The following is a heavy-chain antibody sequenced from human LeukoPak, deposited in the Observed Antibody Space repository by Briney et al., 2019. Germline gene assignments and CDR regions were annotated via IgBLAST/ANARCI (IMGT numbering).Heavy chain of an antibody. V-gene: IGHV4-59*01. CDR1: GGSISSYY. Sequence: SETLSLTCTVSGGSISSYYWSWIRQPPGKGLEWIGYIYYSGSTNYNPSLKSRVTISVDTSKNQFSLKLSSVTAADTAVYYCARDRVGAFGIWGQGTMVTVSS. CDR2: IYYSGST. J-gene: IGHJ3*02. D-gene: IGHD2-15*01. CDR3: ARDRVGAFGI.